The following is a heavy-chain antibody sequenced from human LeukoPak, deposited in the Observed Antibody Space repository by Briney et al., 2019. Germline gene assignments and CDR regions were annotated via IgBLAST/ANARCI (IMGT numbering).Heavy chain of an antibody. J-gene: IGHJ4*02. CDR1: GFTFSSFE. CDR2: ISSSGSTI. D-gene: IGHD2-2*01. CDR3: ARGYCTSASCYPFDC. Sequence: GGSLRLSCGASGFTFSSFEMNWVRQAPGKGLEWVSYISSSGSTIYYADSVKGRFTISRDNAKNSPYLQMNSLRAEDTAVYYCARGYCTSASCYPFDCWGQGTLVTVSS. V-gene: IGHV3-48*03.